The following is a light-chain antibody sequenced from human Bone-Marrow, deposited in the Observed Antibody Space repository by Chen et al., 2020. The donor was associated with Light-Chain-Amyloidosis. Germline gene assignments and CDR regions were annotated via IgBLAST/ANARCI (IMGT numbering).Light chain of an antibody. CDR2: EGN. CDR3: CSYASGNNFV. Sequence: QSAPTQPASVSGPPGQSITIPCTGTSTDVGSYNLVSWYQQYPGKPPKLIIYEGNKRPSGVSSRFSGSKSGNTASLTISGLQAEDESAYYCCSYASGNNFVFGTGTDVTVL. J-gene: IGLJ1*01. V-gene: IGLV2-23*01. CDR1: STDVGSYNL.